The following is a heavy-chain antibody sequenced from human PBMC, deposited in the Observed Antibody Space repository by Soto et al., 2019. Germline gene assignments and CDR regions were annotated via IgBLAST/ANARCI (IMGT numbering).Heavy chain of an antibody. D-gene: IGHD5-12*01. V-gene: IGHV1-18*01. J-gene: IGHJ6*02. CDR2: ISAYNGNT. Sequence: ASVKVSCKASGYTFTSYGISWVRQAPGQGLEWMGWISAYNGNTNYAQKLQGRVTMTTDTSTSTAYMELRSLRSDDTAVYYCARRWLQNLHYYYGMDVWGQGTTVTVSS. CDR1: GYTFTSYG. CDR3: ARRWLQNLHYYYGMDV.